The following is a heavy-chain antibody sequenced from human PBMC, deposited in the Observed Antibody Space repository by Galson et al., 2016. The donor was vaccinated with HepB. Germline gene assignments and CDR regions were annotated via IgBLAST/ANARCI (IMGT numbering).Heavy chain of an antibody. D-gene: IGHD3-22*01. CDR1: GYTFTSYY. CDR2: INPSGGST. CDR3: ERKSTDHYENSGLGY. J-gene: IGHJ4*02. V-gene: IGHV1-46*01. Sequence: SVKVSCKASGYTFTSYYMHWVRQAPGQGLEWMGAINPSGGSTSYAKTFQGRVTMTRDTSRTTVYMELNSLRSEDTAVYYCERKSTDHYENSGLGYWGQGTLVTVSS.